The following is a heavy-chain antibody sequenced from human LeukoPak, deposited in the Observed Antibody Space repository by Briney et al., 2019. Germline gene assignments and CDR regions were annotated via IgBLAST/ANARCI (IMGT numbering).Heavy chain of an antibody. CDR2: IIPILGIA. D-gene: IGHD1-1*01. CDR3: ARDLTTSYGMDV. V-gene: IGHV1-69*04. J-gene: IGHJ6*02. CDR1: GGTFSSYA. Sequence: GASVKVSCKASGGTFSSYAISWVRQAPGQGPEWMGRIIPILGIANYAQKFQGRVTITADKSTSTAYMELSSLRPEDTAVYYCARDLTTSYGMDVWGQGTTVTVSS.